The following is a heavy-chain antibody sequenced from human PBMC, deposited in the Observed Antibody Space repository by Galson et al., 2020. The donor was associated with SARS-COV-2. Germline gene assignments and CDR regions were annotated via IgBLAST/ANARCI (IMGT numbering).Heavy chain of an antibody. CDR1: GFTLSSYW. J-gene: IGHJ3*02. Sequence: GESLQISCAASGFTLSSYWMNWVRQAPGKGLEWVANMKQDGSEKYYVDSVKGRFTISRDDAKNSLYLQMNSVKAEDTAVYYCARERQWLGNDAVDIWGQGTMVTVSS. CDR3: ARERQWLGNDAVDI. CDR2: MKQDGSEK. D-gene: IGHD3-10*01. V-gene: IGHV3-7*04.